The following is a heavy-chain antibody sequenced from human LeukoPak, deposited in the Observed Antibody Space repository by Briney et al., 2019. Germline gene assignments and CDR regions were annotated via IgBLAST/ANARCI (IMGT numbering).Heavy chain of an antibody. CDR3: ARGNYGSGSYYIGDAFDI. D-gene: IGHD3-10*01. J-gene: IGHJ3*02. CDR2: IYRGGST. V-gene: IGHV3-53*01. Sequence: GGSLRLSCAASGFIVSDNYISWVRQAPGKGLEWVSSIYRGGSTYYADPVKGRFTISRDNSKNTLYLQMNSLRDEDTAVYFCARGNYGSGSYYIGDAFDIWGQGTMVTVSS. CDR1: GFIVSDNY.